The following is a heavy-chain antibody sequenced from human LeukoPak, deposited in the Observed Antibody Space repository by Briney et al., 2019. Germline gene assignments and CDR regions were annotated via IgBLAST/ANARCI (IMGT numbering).Heavy chain of an antibody. CDR3: ATSYDGKTAPYDL. D-gene: IGHD4-23*01. V-gene: IGHV4-4*08. Sequence: SETLSLTCTVSGGSISSYYWSWIRQPPGKGLEWIGFMCPSGRTDYNPSLKSRVTMSLDTSKNQLSMELSFLTAADTAVYYCATSYDGKTAPYDLWGHGTLVTVSS. CDR2: MCPSGRT. J-gene: IGHJ5*02. CDR1: GGSISSYY.